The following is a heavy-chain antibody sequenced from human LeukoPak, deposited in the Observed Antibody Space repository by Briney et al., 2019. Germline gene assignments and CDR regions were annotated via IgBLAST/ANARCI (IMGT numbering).Heavy chain of an antibody. CDR1: GFTFSSYA. CDR3: ARDRVRGVVPAKNHFDY. D-gene: IGHD2-2*01. Sequence: GRSLRLSCAASGFTFSSYAMHRVRQAPGKGLEWVAVISYDGSNKYYADSVKGRFTISRDNSKNTLYLQMNSLRAEDTAVYYCARDRVRGVVPAKNHFDYWGQGTLVTVSS. CDR2: ISYDGSNK. J-gene: IGHJ4*02. V-gene: IGHV3-30*04.